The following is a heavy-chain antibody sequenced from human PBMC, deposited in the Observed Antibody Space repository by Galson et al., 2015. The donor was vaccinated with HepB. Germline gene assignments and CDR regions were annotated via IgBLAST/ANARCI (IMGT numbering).Heavy chain of an antibody. CDR3: ARAGRLVAGNWFDP. Sequence: VKVSCKASGYTFTGYYMHWVRQAPGQGLEWMGRINPNSGGTNYAQKFQGRVTMTRDTSISTAYMELSRLRSEDTAVYYCARAGRLVAGNWFDPWGQGTLVTVSS. V-gene: IGHV1-2*06. CDR2: INPNSGGT. D-gene: IGHD6-19*01. CDR1: GYTFTGYY. J-gene: IGHJ5*02.